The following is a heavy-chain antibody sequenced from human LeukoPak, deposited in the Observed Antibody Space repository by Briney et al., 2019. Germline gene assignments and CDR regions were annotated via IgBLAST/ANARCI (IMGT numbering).Heavy chain of an antibody. CDR2: IKEDGTET. CDR1: GFTFSRYW. D-gene: IGHD2-2*01. J-gene: IGHJ4*02. CDR3: ARALDSSSSRYQAFEE. Sequence: GGSLRLSCAASGFTFSRYWMNWVRQAPGKGLEWVANIKEDGTETYYVDSVEGRFTISRDNVRNSLYLQMNSLRVEDTAVYYCARALDSSSSRYQAFEEWGQGTLVTVSS. V-gene: IGHV3-7*01.